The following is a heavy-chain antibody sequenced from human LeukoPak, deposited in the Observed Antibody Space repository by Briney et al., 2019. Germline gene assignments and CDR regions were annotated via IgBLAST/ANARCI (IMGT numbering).Heavy chain of an antibody. Sequence: PGGSLRLSCAASGFTFNRYGMHWVRQAPGKGLECVAYIGHDGSNKYYADSVKGRFTISRDSSKNTLYLQMNSLRAEDTAVYYCARDVRIVYYNRSPDYWGQGTLVTVSS. V-gene: IGHV3-30*02. CDR3: ARDVRIVYYNRSPDY. CDR1: GFTFNRYG. D-gene: IGHD3-22*01. CDR2: IGHDGSNK. J-gene: IGHJ4*02.